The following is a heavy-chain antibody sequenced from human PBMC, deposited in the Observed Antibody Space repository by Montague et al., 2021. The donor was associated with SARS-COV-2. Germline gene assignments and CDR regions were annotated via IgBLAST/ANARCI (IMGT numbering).Heavy chain of an antibody. Sequence: SETLSLTCTVSSASISNDIYYWGWIRQPPGKGPEWIGGSRYGGTSXYXXSLKRRVTISIDTSKNQCSLTMTAVTAADTAVYFCARQDIQLRFDLWGRGTLVTVSS. D-gene: IGHD1-1*01. J-gene: IGHJ2*01. CDR1: SASISNDIYY. CDR2: SRYGGTS. V-gene: IGHV4-39*01. CDR3: ARQDIQLRFDL.